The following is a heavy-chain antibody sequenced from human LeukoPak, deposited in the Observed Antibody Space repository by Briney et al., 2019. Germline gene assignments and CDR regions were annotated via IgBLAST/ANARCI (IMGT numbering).Heavy chain of an antibody. CDR1: GFTVSSNY. V-gene: IGHV3-66*03. D-gene: IGHD2-2*01. Sequence: PGGSLRLSCAASGFTVSSNYISWVRQAPGKGLEWVSAIYSCGSTYYADSVKGRFTISRDNSKNTLYLQINSLRAEDTAVYYCARVRNGGYCSSTSYEFDYWGQGTLVTVSS. CDR2: IYSCGST. J-gene: IGHJ4*02. CDR3: ARVRNGGYCSSTSYEFDY.